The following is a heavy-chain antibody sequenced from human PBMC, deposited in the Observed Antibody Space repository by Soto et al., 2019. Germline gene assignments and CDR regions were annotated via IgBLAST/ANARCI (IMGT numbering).Heavy chain of an antibody. J-gene: IGHJ4*02. CDR2: ISYDGSNK. CDR1: GFTFSSYG. Sequence: PGGSLRLSCAASGFTFSSYGMHWVRQAPGKGLEWVAVISYDGSNKYYADSVKGRFTISRDNSKNTLYLQMNSLRAEDTAVYYCAKIPSGSSSSLDYWGQGTLVTVSS. CDR3: AKIPSGSSSSLDY. D-gene: IGHD1-26*01. V-gene: IGHV3-30*18.